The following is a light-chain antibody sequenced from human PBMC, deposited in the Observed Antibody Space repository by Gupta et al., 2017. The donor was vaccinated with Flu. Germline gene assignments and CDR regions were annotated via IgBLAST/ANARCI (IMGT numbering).Light chain of an antibody. CDR3: RQLIAFPWT. J-gene: IGKJ1*01. Sequence: DIVMTQTPLSLPVTPGEPASIPCRSSQSLWASDAGNTYLDWYLQKPGQSPQLLIYTLSYRPSAVPDRFSGSGSGTDFTLKISRVEAEDVGVYYCRQLIAFPWTFGQGTKVEIK. CDR2: TLS. V-gene: IGKV2-40*01. CDR1: QSLWASDAGNTY.